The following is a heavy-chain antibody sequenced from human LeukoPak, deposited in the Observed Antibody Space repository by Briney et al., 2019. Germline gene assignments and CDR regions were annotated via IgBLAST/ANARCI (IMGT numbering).Heavy chain of an antibody. CDR2: IYYSGST. Sequence: SETLSLTCTVSGGSISSYYWSWIRQPPGKGLEWIGYIYYSGSTNYNPSLKSRVTISVDTSKNQFSLKLSSVTAADTAVYYCARVSAIAVAGYKSFDYWGQETLVTVSS. CDR3: ARVSAIAVAGYKSFDY. J-gene: IGHJ4*02. D-gene: IGHD6-19*01. CDR1: GGSISSYY. V-gene: IGHV4-59*13.